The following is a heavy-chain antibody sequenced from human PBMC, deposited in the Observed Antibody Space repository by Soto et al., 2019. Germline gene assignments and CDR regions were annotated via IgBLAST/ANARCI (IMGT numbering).Heavy chain of an antibody. V-gene: IGHV3-48*02. CDR2: ISSSSNTI. J-gene: IGHJ4*02. CDR3: AREKGDIADY. CDR1: GFTFNTYS. Sequence: EVQLVESGGGLVETGGSLRLSCAASGFTFNTYSMNWVRQAPGKGLEWVSYISSSSNTIYYTDSVKGRFTISRDNAKNSLYLQMNSLRDEDTAVYYCAREKGDIADYWGQGTLFTVSS. D-gene: IGHD5-12*01.